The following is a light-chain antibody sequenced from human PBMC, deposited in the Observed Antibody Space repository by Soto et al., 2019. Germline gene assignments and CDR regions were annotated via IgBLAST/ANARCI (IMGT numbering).Light chain of an antibody. CDR3: SSYTSSSTLEYV. Sequence: QSVLTQPASVSGSPGQSITISCNGTSSDVGGYNYVSWYQQHPGKAPKLMIYEVSNRPSGVSNRFSGSKSGNTASLTISGLQAEDEADYYCSSYTSSSTLEYVFGTGTKVTVL. CDR1: SSDVGGYNY. CDR2: EVS. V-gene: IGLV2-14*01. J-gene: IGLJ1*01.